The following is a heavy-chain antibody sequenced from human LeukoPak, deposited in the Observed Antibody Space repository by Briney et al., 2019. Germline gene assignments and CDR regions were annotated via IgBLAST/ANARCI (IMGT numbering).Heavy chain of an antibody. D-gene: IGHD3-22*01. CDR2: INPSGGST. J-gene: IGHJ4*02. CDR3: ARGPGPADDGGGYCFDY. V-gene: IGHV1-46*01. Sequence: GASVKVSCKASGYIFTSYYMHWVRQAPGQGLEWMGIINPSGGSTNYAQKFQGRVTMTRGTSTSTVYMELRSLRSEDTAVYYCARGPGPADDGGGYCFDYWGQGTLVTVSS. CDR1: GYIFTSYY.